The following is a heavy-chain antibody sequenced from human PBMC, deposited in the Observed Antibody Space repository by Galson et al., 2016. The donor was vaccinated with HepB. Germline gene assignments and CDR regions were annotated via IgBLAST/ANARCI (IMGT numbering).Heavy chain of an antibody. D-gene: IGHD3-10*01. Sequence: SLRLSCAVSGITFRSYTMNWVRQAPGKGLEWVSAISATGGNTHYAESVKGRFTISRDNSRNTLYLEMTTLRAEDTAVYYCARDGRGAYSSSDWFDSWGQGTLVTVSS. J-gene: IGHJ5*01. V-gene: IGHV3-23*01. CDR2: ISATGGNT. CDR1: GITFRSYT. CDR3: ARDGRGAYSSSDWFDS.